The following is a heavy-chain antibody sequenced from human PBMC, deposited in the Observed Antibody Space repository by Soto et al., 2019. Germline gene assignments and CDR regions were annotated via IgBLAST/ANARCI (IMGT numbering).Heavy chain of an antibody. CDR3: ARGRAVAGDDAFDI. V-gene: IGHV3-13*05. CDR2: IGTAGDP. Sequence: GGSLRLSCAASGFTFSSYDMHWVRQATGKGLEWVSAIGTAGDPYYPGSVKGRFTISRENAKNSLYLQMNSLRAGDTDVYYCARGRAVAGDDAFDIWGQGTMVTVSS. J-gene: IGHJ3*02. D-gene: IGHD6-19*01. CDR1: GFTFSSYD.